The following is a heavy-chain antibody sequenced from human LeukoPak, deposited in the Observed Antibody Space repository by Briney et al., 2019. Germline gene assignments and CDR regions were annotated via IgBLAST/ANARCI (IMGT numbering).Heavy chain of an antibody. V-gene: IGHV4-31*03. CDR2: IYYSGST. D-gene: IGHD2-21*02. Sequence: SETLSLTCTVSGGSISSGGYYWSWIRQHPGKGLEWIGYIYYSGSTYYNPSLKSRVTILVDTSKNQFSLKLSSVTAADTAVYYCATCGLGGGDCSAFDYWGQGTLVTVSS. CDR3: ATCGLGGGDCSAFDY. CDR1: GGSISSGGYY. J-gene: IGHJ4*02.